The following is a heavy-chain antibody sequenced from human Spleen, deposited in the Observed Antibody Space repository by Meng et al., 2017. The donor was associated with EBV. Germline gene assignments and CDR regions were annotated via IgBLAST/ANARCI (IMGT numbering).Heavy chain of an antibody. CDR2: INTNTGSP. CDR1: GYTFSNYA. Sequence: VELVEPGSELKRPGAAGKVSCKTCGYTFSNYAIIWVRQAPGQGLQWIGWINTNTGSPAYAQGFTGRFLSSLDTSVSTAYLQINRLKPEDTAVYYCARGLDSRGYTAYWGQGTLVTVSS. CDR3: ARGLDSRGYTAY. V-gene: IGHV7-4-1*02. J-gene: IGHJ4*02. D-gene: IGHD5-12*01.